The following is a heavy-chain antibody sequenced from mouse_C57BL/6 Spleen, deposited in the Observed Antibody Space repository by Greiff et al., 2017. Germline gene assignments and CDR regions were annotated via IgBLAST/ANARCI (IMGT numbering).Heavy chain of an antibody. Sequence: QVQLKQSGAELVRPGASVPLSCKASGYTFTDYEMHWVKQTPVHGLEWIGAIDPETGGTAYNQKFKGKAILTADKSSSTAYWELRSLTSEDSAVYYSTRGGFDYWGQGTTLTVSS. V-gene: IGHV1-15*01. CDR1: GYTFTDYE. CDR3: TRGGFDY. CDR2: IDPETGGT. J-gene: IGHJ2*01.